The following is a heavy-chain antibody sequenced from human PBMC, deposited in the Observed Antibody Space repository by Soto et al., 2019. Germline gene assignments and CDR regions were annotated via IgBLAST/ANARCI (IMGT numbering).Heavy chain of an antibody. CDR1: GYTFSSYV. J-gene: IGHJ4*02. CDR2: ISPYNGNT. CDR3: ARQGGVWGSFRYFDY. Sequence: QVQLVQSGVEVQKPGASVKVSCKASGYTFSSYVINWLRQAPGQGLEWMGWISPYNGNTNYGQNLQGRVTMTTDTSTSIVDMELRILRYDDSAVYYCARQGGVWGSFRYFDYWGQGTLVTVSP. D-gene: IGHD3-16*02. V-gene: IGHV1-18*04.